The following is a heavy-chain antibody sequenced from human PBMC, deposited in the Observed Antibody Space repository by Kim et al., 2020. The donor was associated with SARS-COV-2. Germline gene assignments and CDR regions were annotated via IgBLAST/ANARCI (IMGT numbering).Heavy chain of an antibody. J-gene: IGHJ6*02. CDR1: GGPFIGYY. CDR2: ISHSGST. CDR3: AGEVSSSWYSDMGYYGMDV. Sequence: SETLSLTCAVYGGPFIGYYWSWIRQPPGKGLEWIGEISHSGSTKYNPSLKSRVTISVDTSKNQFSLKLSSVTAADTAVYYCAGEVSSSWYSDMGYYGMDVWGQGTTVTVSS. V-gene: IGHV4-34*01. D-gene: IGHD6-13*01.